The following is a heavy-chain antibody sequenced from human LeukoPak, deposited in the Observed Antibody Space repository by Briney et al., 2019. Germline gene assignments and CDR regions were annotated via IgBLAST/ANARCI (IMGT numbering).Heavy chain of an antibody. CDR2: IYHGGAA. J-gene: IGHJ4*02. V-gene: IGHV4-4*02. CDR1: GASIGSETW. CDR3: AKHGSGSYQGY. D-gene: IGHD3-10*01. Sequence: PSGTLSLTCAVSGASIGSETWWNWVRQPPGKGLEWIGEIYHGGAANYNPSLKNRVIISLDKSKNQFFLELTSVTAADTAVYYCAKHGSGSYQGYWGQGTLVTVSS.